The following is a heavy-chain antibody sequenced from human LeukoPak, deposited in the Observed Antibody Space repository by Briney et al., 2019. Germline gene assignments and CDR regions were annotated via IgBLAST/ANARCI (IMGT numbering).Heavy chain of an antibody. Sequence: AAVKVSCKASGYTFTGYYMHWGRQAPGQGLEWMGGINPNSGGTNDAQKFQGRVTMTRDTSISTDYMELSRLRSDDTAVYYCARKEVTAGSYGMDVWGQGTTVTVSS. J-gene: IGHJ6*02. CDR3: ARKEVTAGSYGMDV. CDR2: INPNSGGT. CDR1: GYTFTGYY. D-gene: IGHD2-21*02. V-gene: IGHV1-2*02.